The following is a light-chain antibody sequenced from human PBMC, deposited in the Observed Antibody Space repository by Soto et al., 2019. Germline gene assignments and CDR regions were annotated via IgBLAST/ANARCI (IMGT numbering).Light chain of an antibody. J-gene: IGLJ1*01. CDR2: EVS. V-gene: IGLV2-14*01. CDR3: SSYTSSSTYV. Sequence: QSVLTQPASMSGSPGQSITISCTGTSIAVGSYNYVSWYQQHPGKAPKLMIYEVSNRPSGVSNRFSGSKSGNTDSLTISGLQAEDEADYYCSSYTSSSTYVFGTGTKVTVL. CDR1: SIAVGSYNY.